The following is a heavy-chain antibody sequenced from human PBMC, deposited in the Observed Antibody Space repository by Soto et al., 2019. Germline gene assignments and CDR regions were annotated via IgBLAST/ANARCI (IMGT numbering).Heavy chain of an antibody. CDR3: ARGDCVGGSCYSLAGSFYYYMDV. J-gene: IGHJ6*03. CDR1: ESTLVTYG. V-gene: IGHV3-74*01. CDR2: INSDGSVS. D-gene: IGHD2-15*01. Sequence: EVKLVESGGGLVQPGGSLRLSCAASESTLVTYGWNWFGKVPGRGRFWFSRINSDGSVSSYADSVKGRLTISRDNVKNTLYLQMNSLRVEDTAVYYCARGDCVGGSCYSLAGSFYYYMDVWGKGTTVTVFS.